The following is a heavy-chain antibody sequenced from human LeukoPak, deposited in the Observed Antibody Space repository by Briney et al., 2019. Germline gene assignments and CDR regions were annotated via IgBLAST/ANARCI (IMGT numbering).Heavy chain of an antibody. J-gene: IGHJ4*02. Sequence: PGGSLRLSCAASGFTFSSYWMHWVRHAPGKGLVWVSRINTDGSSTSYADSVKGRFTISRDNAKNTLYLQMNSLRAEDTAVYYCARGERYDFWSGYYSYWGQGTLVTVSS. D-gene: IGHD3-3*01. CDR1: GFTFSSYW. CDR2: INTDGSST. V-gene: IGHV3-74*01. CDR3: ARGERYDFWSGYYSY.